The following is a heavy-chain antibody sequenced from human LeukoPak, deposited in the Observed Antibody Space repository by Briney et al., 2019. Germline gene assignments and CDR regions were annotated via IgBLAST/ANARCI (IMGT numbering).Heavy chain of an antibody. D-gene: IGHD3-9*01. Sequence: AGGSLRLSCAASGFTFSDYYMSWIRQAPGKGLESVGRTRSKAQNYATAYAASVKGRFTISRDESKNTAYLQMNSLKTEDTAVYYCAAGYDILTGYVDCWGQGTLLTVSS. V-gene: IGHV3-73*01. J-gene: IGHJ4*02. CDR1: GFTFSDYY. CDR2: TRSKAQNYAT. CDR3: AAGYDILTGYVDC.